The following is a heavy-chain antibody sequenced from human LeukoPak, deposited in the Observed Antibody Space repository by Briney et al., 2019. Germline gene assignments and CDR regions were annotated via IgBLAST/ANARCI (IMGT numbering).Heavy chain of an antibody. J-gene: IGHJ4*02. V-gene: IGHV4-59*08. CDR3: ARVVDDILTGYQYPYYFDY. Sequence: SETLSLTCTVSGGSISSYYWSWIRQPPGKGLEWIGYIYYSGSTNYNPSLKSRVTISVDTSKNQFSLKLSSVTAADTAVYYCARVVDDILTGYQYPYYFDYWGQGTLVTVSS. D-gene: IGHD3-9*01. CDR1: GGSISSYY. CDR2: IYYSGST.